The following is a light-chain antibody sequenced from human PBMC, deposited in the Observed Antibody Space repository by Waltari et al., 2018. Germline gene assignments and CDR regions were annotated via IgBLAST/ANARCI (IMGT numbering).Light chain of an antibody. CDR3: QQYGSSPPRSWT. CDR2: GVS. J-gene: IGKJ1*01. V-gene: IGKV3-20*01. Sequence: EIELTQSPGTLSFSPGERVTLSCRASRNIGGSYLAWYQQKPGQAPRLLIFGVSTRAPGIPDRFSVSGSGTDFTLTIRRLEPEDFAVYFCQQYGSSPPRSWTFGHGTKVQI. CDR1: RNIGGSY.